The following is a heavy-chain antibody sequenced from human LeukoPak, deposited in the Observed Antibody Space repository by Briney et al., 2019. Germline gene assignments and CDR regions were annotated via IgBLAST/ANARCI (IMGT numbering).Heavy chain of an antibody. CDR2: IYHSGST. D-gene: IGHD2-15*01. J-gene: IGHJ4*02. CDR3: ARGGVGAASFKFDY. CDR1: GYSISSGYY. Sequence: SETLSLTCTVSGYSISSGYYWGWIRQPPGKGLEWIGSIYHSGSTYYNPSLKSRVTISVDTSKNQFSLKLSSVTAADTAVYYCARGGVGAASFKFDYWGQGTLVTVSS. V-gene: IGHV4-38-2*02.